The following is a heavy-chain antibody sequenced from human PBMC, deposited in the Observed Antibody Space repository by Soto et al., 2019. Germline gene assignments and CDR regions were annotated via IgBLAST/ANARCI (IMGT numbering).Heavy chain of an antibody. CDR3: ARPPLPGYSIHFNS. CDR1: GYIFIDYW. V-gene: IGHV5-51*01. Sequence: GESLKISCKASGYIFIDYWIGWVRQMHGKGLEWMGIVYPRDSDTRYSPSFQGQVTVSADRSTGTAFLQWRSLKASDTALYYCARPPLPGYSIHFNSWGQGTLATVSS. J-gene: IGHJ4*02. CDR2: VYPRDSDT. D-gene: IGHD2-15*01.